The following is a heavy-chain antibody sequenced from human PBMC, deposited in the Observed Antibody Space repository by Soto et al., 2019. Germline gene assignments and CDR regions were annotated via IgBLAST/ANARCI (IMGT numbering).Heavy chain of an antibody. CDR3: AKDWARGITMIRDI. D-gene: IGHD3-22*01. V-gene: IGHV3-30*18. Sequence: LRLSCAASGFTLSSYGMHWVRQAPGKGLEWVAVISYDGSNKYYADSVKGRFTISRDNSKNTLYLQMNSLRAEDTAVYYCAKDWARGITMIRDIWGQGTMVTV. J-gene: IGHJ3*02. CDR2: ISYDGSNK. CDR1: GFTLSSYG.